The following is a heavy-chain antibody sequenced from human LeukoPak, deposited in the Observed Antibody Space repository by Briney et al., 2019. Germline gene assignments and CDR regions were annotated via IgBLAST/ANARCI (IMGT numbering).Heavy chain of an antibody. CDR3: ARGGYDILTGYSDNWFDP. V-gene: IGHV1-2*02. D-gene: IGHD3-9*01. CDR2: INPNSGGT. J-gene: IGHJ5*02. CDR1: GYTFTGYY. Sequence: ASVKVSCKASGYTFTGYYMHWVRQAPGQGLEWMGWINPNSGGTNYAQKFQGRVTMTRDTSISTAYMELSRLRSDDTAVYYCARGGYDILTGYSDNWFDPWGQGTLVTVSS.